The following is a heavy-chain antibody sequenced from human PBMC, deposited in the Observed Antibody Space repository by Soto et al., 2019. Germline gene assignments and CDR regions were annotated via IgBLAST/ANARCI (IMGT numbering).Heavy chain of an antibody. CDR1: GYTLTELS. D-gene: IGHD1-26*01. Sequence: QVQLVQSGAEVKKPGASVKVSCKVSGYTLTELSMHWVRQAPGKGLEWMGGFDPEDGETIYAQKFQGRVTMTEDTSTDTAYMELSSLRSEDTAVYCCATDRRIVGATTWGWGWFDPWGQGTLVTVSS. V-gene: IGHV1-24*01. CDR3: ATDRRIVGATTWGWGWFDP. J-gene: IGHJ5*02. CDR2: FDPEDGET.